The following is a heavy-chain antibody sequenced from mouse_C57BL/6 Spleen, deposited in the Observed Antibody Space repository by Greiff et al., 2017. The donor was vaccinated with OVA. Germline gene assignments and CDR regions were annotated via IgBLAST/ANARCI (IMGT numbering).Heavy chain of an antibody. Sequence: EVQLQQSGPELVKPGASVKISCKASGYTFTDYYMNWVKQSHGKSLEWIGDINPNNGGTSYNQKFKGKATLTVDKSSSTAYMELRSLTSEDSAVYYCARYYYGSSYALFDYWGQGTTLTVSS. D-gene: IGHD1-1*01. CDR2: INPNNGGT. J-gene: IGHJ2*01. CDR1: GYTFTDYY. CDR3: ARYYYGSSYALFDY. V-gene: IGHV1-26*01.